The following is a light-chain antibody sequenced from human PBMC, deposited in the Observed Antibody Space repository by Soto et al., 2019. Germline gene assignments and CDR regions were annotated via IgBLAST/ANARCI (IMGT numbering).Light chain of an antibody. CDR2: GAS. V-gene: IGKV3-20*01. J-gene: IGKJ2*01. Sequence: EIVLIQSPGTLSLSPGERATLSCRASQSVSSNFLAWYQQKPGQAPRLLIHGASGRASGIPDRFSGSGSGTDFTLTISRLEAADFAVYYCQLYGNSPRYTFGQGTKLEIK. CDR1: QSVSSNF. CDR3: QLYGNSPRYT.